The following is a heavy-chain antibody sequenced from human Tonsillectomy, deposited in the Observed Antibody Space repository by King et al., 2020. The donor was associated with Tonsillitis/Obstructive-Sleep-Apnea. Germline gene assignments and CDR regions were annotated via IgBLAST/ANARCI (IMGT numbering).Heavy chain of an antibody. D-gene: IGHD3-3*01. CDR3: AKDRYAVITNYFDY. J-gene: IGHJ4*02. V-gene: IGHV3-9*01. Sequence: EQLVQSGGGLVQPGRSLRLSCAASGFTFDDYAMHWVRQAPGKGLEWVSGISWNSGNIGSADSVQGRFIISRDNAKNSLYLQMNSLTTEDTALYYCAKDRYAVITNYFDYWGQGTLVTVSS. CDR2: ISWNSGNI. CDR1: GFTFDDYA.